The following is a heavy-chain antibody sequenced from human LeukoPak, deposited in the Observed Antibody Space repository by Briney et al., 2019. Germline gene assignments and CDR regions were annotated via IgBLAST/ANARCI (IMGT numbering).Heavy chain of an antibody. Sequence: GGSLRLSCAASGFTVSSNYMSWVRQAPGKGLEWVSVIYSGGSTYYADSEKGRFTISRHNSKNTLYLQMNSLRAEDTAVYYCARDQGGYFDYWGQGTLVTVSS. CDR3: ARDQGGYFDY. CDR1: GFTVSSNY. CDR2: IYSGGST. J-gene: IGHJ4*02. V-gene: IGHV3-53*04. D-gene: IGHD3-16*01.